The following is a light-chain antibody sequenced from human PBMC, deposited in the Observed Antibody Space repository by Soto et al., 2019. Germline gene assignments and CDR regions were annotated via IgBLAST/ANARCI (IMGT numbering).Light chain of an antibody. CDR2: ATS. J-gene: IGKJ5*01. Sequence: EIPLTQSPSSLAASVGDRLTLTCRASRNVSIYLNWYQHKPGKGPTLLIHATSNLQIGVPSRFSGSGSGTEFTLTISSLEPEDFGTYYCRQSYKMPSFGQGTRLVIK. CDR3: RQSYKMPS. V-gene: IGKV1-39*01. CDR1: RNVSIY.